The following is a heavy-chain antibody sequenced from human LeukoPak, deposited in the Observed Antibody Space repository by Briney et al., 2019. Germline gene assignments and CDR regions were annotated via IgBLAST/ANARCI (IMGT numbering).Heavy chain of an antibody. Sequence: PGGSLRLSCAASGFTFNNYAMSWVRQAPGKGLEWVSAISGSGGSTYYADPLKGRFTISRDNSKNTLYLQMNSLRAGDTALCYCAKDGIGGIYYDSSGYFDYWGQGTLVTVSS. CDR1: GFTFNNYA. D-gene: IGHD3-22*01. CDR3: AKDGIGGIYYDSSGYFDY. J-gene: IGHJ4*02. V-gene: IGHV3-23*01. CDR2: ISGSGGST.